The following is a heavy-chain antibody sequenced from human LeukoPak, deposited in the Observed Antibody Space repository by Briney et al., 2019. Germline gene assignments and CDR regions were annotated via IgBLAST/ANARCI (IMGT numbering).Heavy chain of an antibody. V-gene: IGHV5-51*01. Sequence: GESLKISCKGSGYSFSTYWIAWVRQMAGKGLAWRGIVYPGDSDTRYSPSFQGQVTISVDKSITTAYLQWSSLKASDTAMYYCARRFSTSWYFDYWGQGALVTVSS. J-gene: IGHJ4*02. D-gene: IGHD6-13*01. CDR2: VYPGDSDT. CDR3: ARRFSTSWYFDY. CDR1: GYSFSTYW.